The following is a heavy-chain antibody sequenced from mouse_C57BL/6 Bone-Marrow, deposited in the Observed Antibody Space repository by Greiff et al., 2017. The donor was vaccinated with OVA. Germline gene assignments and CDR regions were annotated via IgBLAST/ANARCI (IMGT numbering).Heavy chain of an antibody. J-gene: IGHJ3*01. CDR3: ARQGGSNYLTY. V-gene: IGHV5-2*01. D-gene: IGHD2-5*01. CDR2: INSDGGST. Sequence: EVQRVESGGGLVQPGESLKLSCESSEYDFPSYDMSWVRQTPEKRLELVAAINSDGGSTNYPDTMESRFIITIDNTTKTVYLQMSSLRSEDTALYYCARQGGSNYLTYWGQGTLVTVSA. CDR1: EYDFPSYD.